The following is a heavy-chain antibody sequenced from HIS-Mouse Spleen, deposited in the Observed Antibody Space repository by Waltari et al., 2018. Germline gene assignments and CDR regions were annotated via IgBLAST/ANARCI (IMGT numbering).Heavy chain of an antibody. J-gene: IGHJ2*01. V-gene: IGHV4-39*07. D-gene: IGHD6-13*01. CDR3: AREIPYSSSWYDWYFDL. CDR1: GGSISSSSYY. Sequence: QLQLQESGPGLVKPSETLSLTCTVSGGSISSSSYYWGWIRQPPGKGLEWIGSLYYSGSTYYNPSLKSRVTISGDTSKNQCSLKLSSVTAADTAVYYCAREIPYSSSWYDWYFDLWGRGTLVTVSS. CDR2: LYYSGST.